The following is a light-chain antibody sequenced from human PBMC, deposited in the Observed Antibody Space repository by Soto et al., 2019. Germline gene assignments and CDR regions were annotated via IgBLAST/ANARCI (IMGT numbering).Light chain of an antibody. J-gene: IGLJ3*02. CDR3: AAWDDSLNDWV. V-gene: IGLV1-44*01. CDR1: SPNIGTNT. Sequence: QSVLTQPPSASGTPGQSVTISCSGSSPNIGTNTVNWYHQLPGTAPKLLIYDNNHRPSGVPDRFSGSQSGTSASLAISGLQSEAEADYYCAAWDDSLNDWVFGGGTKLTVL. CDR2: DNN.